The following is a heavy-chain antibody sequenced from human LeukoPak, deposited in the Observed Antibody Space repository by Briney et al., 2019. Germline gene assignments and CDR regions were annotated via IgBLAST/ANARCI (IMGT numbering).Heavy chain of an antibody. Sequence: PSETLSLTCTVSGGSISSYYWSWLRQPPGKGLEWIGYIYYSGSTNYNPSLKSRVTISVDTSKNQFSLKLSSVTAADTAVYYCARNRQWRTFDYWGQGTLVTASS. D-gene: IGHD6-19*01. CDR1: GGSISSYY. CDR3: ARNRQWRTFDY. V-gene: IGHV4-59*01. J-gene: IGHJ4*02. CDR2: IYYSGST.